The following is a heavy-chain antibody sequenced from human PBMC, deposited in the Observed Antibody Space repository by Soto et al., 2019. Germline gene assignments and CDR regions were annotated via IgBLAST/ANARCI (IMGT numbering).Heavy chain of an antibody. CDR3: ARTAAAGFKVPRLDY. V-gene: IGHV3-30*04. Sequence: QVQLVESGGGAVQPGRSLRLACAASGFIFNSYSMYWVRQAPGKGLEWVAVISHDGNKMYYADSVKGRFTISRDNSKKTVYLQRTTLRREDTAFYYCARTAAAGFKVPRLDYWGQGTRVTVSS. CDR2: ISHDGNKM. J-gene: IGHJ4*02. D-gene: IGHD6-13*01. CDR1: GFIFNSYS.